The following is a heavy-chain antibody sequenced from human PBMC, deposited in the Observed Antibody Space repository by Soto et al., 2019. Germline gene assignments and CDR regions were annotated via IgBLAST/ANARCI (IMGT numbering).Heavy chain of an antibody. CDR1: GFTFSDHY. D-gene: IGHD6-25*01. CDR3: TRAQPATLFDY. CDR2: SRNKANSYTT. J-gene: IGHJ4*02. Sequence: GGSLRLSCAASGFTFSDHYVDWVRQAPGKGLEWVGRSRNKANSYTTEYAASVKGRFTISRDDSKNSLYLQMNSLKTEDTAVYYCTRAQPATLFDYWGQGTLVTVSS. V-gene: IGHV3-72*01.